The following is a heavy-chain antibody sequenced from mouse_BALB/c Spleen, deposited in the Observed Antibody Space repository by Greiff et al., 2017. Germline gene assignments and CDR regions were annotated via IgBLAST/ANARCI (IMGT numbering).Heavy chain of an antibody. Sequence: QVQLQQSGAELVRPGTSVKVSCKASGYAFTNYLIEWVKQRPGQGLEWIGVINPGSGGTNYNEKFKGKATLTADKSSSTAYMQLSSLTSDDSAVYFCAREGRVGRTYAMDYWGQGTSVTVSS. J-gene: IGHJ4*01. D-gene: IGHD2-14*01. CDR1: GYAFTNYL. CDR2: INPGSGGT. CDR3: AREGRVGRTYAMDY. V-gene: IGHV1-54*01.